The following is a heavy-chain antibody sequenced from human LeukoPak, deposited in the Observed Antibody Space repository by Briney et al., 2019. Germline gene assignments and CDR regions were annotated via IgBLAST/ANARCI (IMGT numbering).Heavy chain of an antibody. CDR2: IWYDGSNK. J-gene: IGHJ6*02. CDR3: ARDLAYQLLSSGMDV. CDR1: GFTFSSYG. V-gene: IGHV3-33*01. D-gene: IGHD2-2*01. Sequence: GGSLRLSCAASGFTFSSYGMHWVRQAPGKGLEWVAVIWYDGSNKYYADSVKGRFTISRDNSKNTLYLQMNSLGAEDTAVYYCARDLAYQLLSSGMDVWGQGTTVTVSS.